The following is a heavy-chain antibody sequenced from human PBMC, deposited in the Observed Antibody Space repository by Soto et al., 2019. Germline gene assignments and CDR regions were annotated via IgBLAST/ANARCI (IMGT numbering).Heavy chain of an antibody. Sequence: GGSLRLSCAASGFTFSSYGMHWVRQAPGKGLEWVAVISYDGSNKYYADSVKGRFTISRDNSKNTLYLQMNSLRAEDTAVYYCAKDLSRWNYPGVGYYFDYWGQGTLVTVSS. V-gene: IGHV3-30*18. CDR2: ISYDGSNK. CDR1: GFTFSSYG. D-gene: IGHD1-7*01. CDR3: AKDLSRWNYPGVGYYFDY. J-gene: IGHJ4*02.